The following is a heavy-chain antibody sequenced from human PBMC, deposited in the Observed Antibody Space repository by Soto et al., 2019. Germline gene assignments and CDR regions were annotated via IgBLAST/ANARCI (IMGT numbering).Heavy chain of an antibody. Sequence: SETLSLTCAVSGVSISSYYWSWIRQPPGKGLEWIGYMFYRGSINYNPSLTSRVTISVDTSKNQFSLKMSSVTAADTAVYYCATGGSSSPYGMDVWGQGTTVTVSS. CDR2: MFYRGSI. CDR1: GVSISSYY. D-gene: IGHD6-6*01. J-gene: IGHJ6*02. V-gene: IGHV4-59*01. CDR3: ATGGSSSPYGMDV.